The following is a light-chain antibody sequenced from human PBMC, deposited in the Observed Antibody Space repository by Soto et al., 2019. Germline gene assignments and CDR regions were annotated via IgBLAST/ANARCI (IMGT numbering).Light chain of an antibody. CDR2: DVS. Sequence: QSALTQPASVSRSPGQSITISCTGTSSDVGGYNYVCWYQQHPGKAPKLMIYDVSNRPSGVSNRFSGSKSGNTASLSISGLQAEDEADYYCSSYASNSTVVFGGGTKLTVL. V-gene: IGLV2-14*01. CDR3: SSYASNSTVV. J-gene: IGLJ3*02. CDR1: SSDVGGYNY.